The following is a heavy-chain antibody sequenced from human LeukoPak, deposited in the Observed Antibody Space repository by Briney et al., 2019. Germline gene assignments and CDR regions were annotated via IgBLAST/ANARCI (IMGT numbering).Heavy chain of an antibody. V-gene: IGHV3-53*01. CDR3: AREVGAFDI. CDR2: IYGGGNI. Sequence: PGGSLRLSCAASGFTVSSNYMNWVRQAPGKGLEWVSVIYGGGNIYYADPVKGRFTISRDNAKNTLYLQMNSLRAEDTAVYYCAREVGAFDIWGQGTMVTVSS. J-gene: IGHJ3*02. CDR1: GFTVSSNY.